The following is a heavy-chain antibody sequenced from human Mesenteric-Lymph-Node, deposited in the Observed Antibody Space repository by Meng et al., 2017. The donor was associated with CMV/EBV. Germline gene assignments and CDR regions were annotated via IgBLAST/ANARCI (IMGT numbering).Heavy chain of an antibody. CDR1: GFTSSNNW. CDR2: INPYGSTT. J-gene: IGHJ3*01. Sequence: GESLKISCAASGFTSSNNWMHWVRQAPGKELVWVSRINPYGSTTNYADSVKGRFTISRDNAKNTLYLQMNSLRADDTAVYYCARGFDLWGQGTMVTVSS. CDR3: ARGFDL. V-gene: IGHV3-74*01.